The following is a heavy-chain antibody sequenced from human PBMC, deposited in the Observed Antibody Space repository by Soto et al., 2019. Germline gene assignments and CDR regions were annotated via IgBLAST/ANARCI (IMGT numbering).Heavy chain of an antibody. CDR2: ISYDGSNK. J-gene: IGHJ4*02. D-gene: IGHD6-13*01. Sequence: HPGGSLRLSCAASGFTFSSYGMHWVRQAPGKGLEWVAVISYDGSNKYYADSVKGRFTISRDNSKNTLYLQMNSLRAEDTAVYYCAKVEVAAAGPELLYDYWGQGTLVTVSS. CDR3: AKVEVAAAGPELLYDY. V-gene: IGHV3-30*18. CDR1: GFTFSSYG.